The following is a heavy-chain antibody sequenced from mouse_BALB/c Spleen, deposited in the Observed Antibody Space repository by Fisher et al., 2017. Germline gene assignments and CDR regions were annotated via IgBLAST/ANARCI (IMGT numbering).Heavy chain of an antibody. V-gene: IGHV1S137*01. J-gene: IGHJ2*01. D-gene: IGHD6-1*01. Sequence: KFKGKATMTVDKSSSTAYMELARLTSEDSAVYYCARDPLDYWGQGTTLTVSS. CDR3: ARDPLDY.